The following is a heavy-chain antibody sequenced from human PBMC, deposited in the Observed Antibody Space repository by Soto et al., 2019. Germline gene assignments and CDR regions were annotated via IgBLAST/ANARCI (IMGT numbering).Heavy chain of an antibody. CDR1: GYTFTGYY. J-gene: IGHJ6*02. CDR3: ARTYSSSWYRAYYGMDV. CDR2: IIPIFGTA. D-gene: IGHD6-13*01. V-gene: IGHV1-69*01. Sequence: QVQLVQSGAEVKKPGASVKVSCKASGYTFTGYYMHWVRQAPGQGLEWMGGIIPIFGTANYAQKFQGRVTITADESTSTAYMELSSLRSEDTAVYYCARTYSSSWYRAYYGMDVWGQGTTVTVSS.